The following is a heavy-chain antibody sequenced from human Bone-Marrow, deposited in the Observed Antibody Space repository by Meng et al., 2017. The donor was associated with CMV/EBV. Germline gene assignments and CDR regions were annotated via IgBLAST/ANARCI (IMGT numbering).Heavy chain of an antibody. CDR3: ARDSETTGWFDS. CDR1: RDSVSRNTAA. J-gene: IGHJ5*01. CDR2: TYYRTKWYN. V-gene: IGHV6-1*01. Sequence: RDSVSRNTAAWNWIRQSPSRGLEWLGRTYYRTKWYNDYAVSVKSRITINPDTSKNQFSLQLNFVTPEDTAVYYCARDSETTGWFDSWGQGSLVTVSS. D-gene: IGHD1/OR15-1a*01.